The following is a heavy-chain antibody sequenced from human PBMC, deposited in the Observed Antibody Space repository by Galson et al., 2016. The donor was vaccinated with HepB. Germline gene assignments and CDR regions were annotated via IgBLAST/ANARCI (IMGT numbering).Heavy chain of an antibody. Sequence: TLSLTCTVSGGSISSGGYYWSWIRQHPGKGLEWIGYIYYSGSTYYNPSLKSRVTISVDTSKNQFSLKLSSVTAADTAVFYCARVPLYYDSSGSPRGNDAFDIWGQGTIVTVSS. D-gene: IGHD3-22*01. CDR1: GGSISSGGYY. CDR2: IYYSGST. V-gene: IGHV4-31*03. J-gene: IGHJ3*02. CDR3: ARVPLYYDSSGSPRGNDAFDI.